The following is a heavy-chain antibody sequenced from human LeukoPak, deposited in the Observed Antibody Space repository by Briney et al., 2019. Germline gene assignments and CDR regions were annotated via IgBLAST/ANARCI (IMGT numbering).Heavy chain of an antibody. CDR2: ISSTTYI. V-gene: IGHV3-21*01. Sequence: GGSLILSCAASGFTFSNYNMNWVRQAPGKGLEWVSSISSTTYIYYADSVKGRFTISRDNAKNSLYLQMNSLRAEDTAVYYCARDLRSYYDFWSGYLDYWGQGTLVTVSS. D-gene: IGHD3-3*01. J-gene: IGHJ4*02. CDR3: ARDLRSYYDFWSGYLDY. CDR1: GFTFSNYN.